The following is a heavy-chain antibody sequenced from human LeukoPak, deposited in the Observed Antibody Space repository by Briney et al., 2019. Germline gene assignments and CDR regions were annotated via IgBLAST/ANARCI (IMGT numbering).Heavy chain of an antibody. D-gene: IGHD4-17*01. Sequence: GGSLRLSCAAYGFTVSSNYMNWVRQAPGKGLEWVSVIYSGGSTYYADSVKGRFTISRDNSKNTLYLQMNSLRAEDTAVYYCARDTVTTFRFRDYYYHGMDVWGQGTTVTVSS. V-gene: IGHV3-53*01. CDR3: ARDTVTTFRFRDYYYHGMDV. CDR1: GFTVSSNY. J-gene: IGHJ6*02. CDR2: IYSGGST.